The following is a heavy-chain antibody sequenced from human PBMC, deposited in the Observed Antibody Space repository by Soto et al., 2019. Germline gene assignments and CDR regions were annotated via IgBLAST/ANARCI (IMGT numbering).Heavy chain of an antibody. J-gene: IGHJ4*02. CDR1: GFTFSSYS. CDR3: ATASSSSWFAHDY. D-gene: IGHD6-13*01. V-gene: IGHV3-21*01. CDR2: ISSSSSYI. Sequence: EVQLVESGGGLVKPGGSLRLSCAASGFTFSSYSMNWVRQAPGKWLEWVSSISSSSSYIYYADSVKGRFTISRDKAKNSLYLQMNSLRAEDTAVYYCATASSSSWFAHDYWGQGTLVTVSS.